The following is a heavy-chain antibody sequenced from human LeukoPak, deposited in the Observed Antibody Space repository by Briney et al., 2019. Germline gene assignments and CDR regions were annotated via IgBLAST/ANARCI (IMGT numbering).Heavy chain of an antibody. Sequence: ASVKVSCKASGYTFTSYGISWVRQAPGQGLEWMGWISAYNGNTNYAQKLQGRVTMTTDTSTGTAYMELRSLRSDDTAVYYCARDWVMTTVTTFQYYGMDVWGQGTTVTVSS. D-gene: IGHD4-17*01. CDR3: ARDWVMTTVTTFQYYGMDV. CDR2: ISAYNGNT. CDR1: GYTFTSYG. J-gene: IGHJ6*02. V-gene: IGHV1-18*01.